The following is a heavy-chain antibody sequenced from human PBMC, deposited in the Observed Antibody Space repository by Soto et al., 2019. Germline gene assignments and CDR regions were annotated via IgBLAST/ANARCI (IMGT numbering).Heavy chain of an antibody. CDR2: ISSNGGNT. Sequence: ESGGGLVQPGGSLRLSCAASAFTFSSYAMHWVRQAPGRGLEYVSAISSNGGNTYYANSVKGRFTISRDNSKNTLYLQMGSLRAEDMAMYYCAREAAGFRRYYFDYWGQGTLVTVSS. J-gene: IGHJ4*02. CDR3: AREAAGFRRYYFDY. CDR1: AFTFSSYA. V-gene: IGHV3-64*01. D-gene: IGHD6-19*01.